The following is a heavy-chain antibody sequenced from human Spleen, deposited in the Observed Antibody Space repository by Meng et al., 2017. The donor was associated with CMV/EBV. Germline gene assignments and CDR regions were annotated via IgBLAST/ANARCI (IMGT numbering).Heavy chain of an antibody. D-gene: IGHD5-12*01. CDR2: MNPNSGNT. J-gene: IGHJ4*02. Sequence: ASVKVSCKASGYTFTSYDINWVRQATGQGLEWMGWMNPNSGNTGYAQKFQGRVTMTTETSTTTAYMELRSLRSDDTAVYYCAKEGYTGYIDYWGQGTLVTVSS. V-gene: IGHV1-8*01. CDR3: AKEGYTGYIDY. CDR1: GYTFTSYD.